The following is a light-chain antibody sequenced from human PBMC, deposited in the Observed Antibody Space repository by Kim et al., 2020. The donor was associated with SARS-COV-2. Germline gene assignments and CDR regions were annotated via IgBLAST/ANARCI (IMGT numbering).Light chain of an antibody. Sequence: SESVGDRVTITCRASQSINNWLAWYQQKPGKAPKLLIYDASSLESGVPSRFSGSGSGTEFTLTISSLQPDDFATYYCQQYHDWGTFGQGTKVDIK. CDR1: QSINNW. V-gene: IGKV1-5*01. CDR2: DAS. J-gene: IGKJ1*01. CDR3: QQYHDWGT.